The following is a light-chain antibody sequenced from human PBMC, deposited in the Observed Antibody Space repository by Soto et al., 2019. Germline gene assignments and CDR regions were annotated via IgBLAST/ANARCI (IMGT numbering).Light chain of an antibody. CDR2: DVN. Sequence: QSALTQPASVSGSPGQSITISCTGTSSDVGGYNYVSWYQHHPDKAPKLMMYDVNNRPSGVSHRFSGSKSGNTASLTISGLQAEDEAAYYCSSYSSTNTRLVFGGGTKLTVL. V-gene: IGLV2-14*03. J-gene: IGLJ2*01. CDR1: SSDVGGYNY. CDR3: SSYSSTNTRLV.